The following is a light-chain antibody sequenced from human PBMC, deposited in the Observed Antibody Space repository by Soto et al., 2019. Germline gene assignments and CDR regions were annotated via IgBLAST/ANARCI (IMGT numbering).Light chain of an antibody. Sequence: QAVVTQPPSVSGAPGQRVTISCTGSSSNIGTGYGVHWYKHLPGTAPRLLIYANNIRPPGVPDRFSGSKSGTSASLAITGLQAEDEADYYCQSYDSSLSGWVFGGGTKVTVL. CDR2: ANN. J-gene: IGLJ3*02. CDR3: QSYDSSLSGWV. CDR1: SSNIGTGYG. V-gene: IGLV1-40*01.